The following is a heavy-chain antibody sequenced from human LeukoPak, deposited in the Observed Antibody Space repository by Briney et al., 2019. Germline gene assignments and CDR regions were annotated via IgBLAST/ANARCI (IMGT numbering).Heavy chain of an antibody. CDR3: ARENVDTTTFDY. V-gene: IGHV4-59*11. Sequence: PSETLSLTCTVSGGPISSHYWSWIRQPPGKGLEWIGYIYYSGSTNYNPSLKSRVTISVDTSKNQFSLKLSSVTAADTAVYYCARENVDTTTFDYWGQGTLVTVSS. J-gene: IGHJ4*02. CDR1: GGPISSHY. CDR2: IYYSGST. D-gene: IGHD5-18*01.